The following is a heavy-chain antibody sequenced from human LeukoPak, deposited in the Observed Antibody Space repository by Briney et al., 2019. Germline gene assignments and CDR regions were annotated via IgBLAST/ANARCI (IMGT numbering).Heavy chain of an antibody. Sequence: SETLSLTCTVSGGSISSSSYHWGWIRQPPGEGLEWIGSIYYSGSTYYNPSLKSRVTISVDTSKNQFSLKLSSVTAADTAVYYCARSDSYAAFDIWGQGTMVTVSS. V-gene: IGHV4-39*07. D-gene: IGHD3-16*01. CDR3: ARSDSYAAFDI. CDR2: IYYSGST. CDR1: GGSISSSSYH. J-gene: IGHJ3*02.